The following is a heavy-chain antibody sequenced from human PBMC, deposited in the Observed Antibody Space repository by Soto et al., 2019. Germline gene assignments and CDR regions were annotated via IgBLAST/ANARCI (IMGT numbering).Heavy chain of an antibody. V-gene: IGHV5-51*01. CDR3: ASLNYYGSGSSVYYYYYGMDV. J-gene: IGHJ6*04. CDR1: GYSFTSYW. D-gene: IGHD3-10*01. CDR2: IYPGDSDT. Sequence: PGESLKISCKGSGYSFTSYWIGWVRQMPGKGLEWMGIIYPGDSDTRYSPSFQGQVTISADKSISTAYLQWSSLKASDTAMYYCASLNYYGSGSSVYYYYYGMDVWGKGTTVTVSS.